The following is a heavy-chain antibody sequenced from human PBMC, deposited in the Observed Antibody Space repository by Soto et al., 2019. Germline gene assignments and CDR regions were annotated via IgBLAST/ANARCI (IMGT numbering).Heavy chain of an antibody. CDR2: IYSGGST. D-gene: IGHD3-10*02. Sequence: PGKGLEWVSVIYSGGSTYYAESVKGRFTISRDNSKNTLYLQMRSLKTDDTAVFFFQAEDGIRDVRPVSAFQ. V-gene: IGHV3-53*01. J-gene: IGHJ1*01. CDR3: QAEDGIRDVRPVSAFQ.